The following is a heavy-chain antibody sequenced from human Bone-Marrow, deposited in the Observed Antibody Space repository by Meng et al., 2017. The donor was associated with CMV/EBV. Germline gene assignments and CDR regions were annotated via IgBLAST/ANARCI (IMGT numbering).Heavy chain of an antibody. CDR1: GFTFSSYA. Sequence: GGSLRLSCAASGFTFSSYAMHWVRQAPGKGLEWVAVISYDGSNKYYADSVKGRFTITRDNSKNTLYLQMNSLRAEDTAVYYCAREVVVPAAIGYYYYGMDVWGQGTTVTGSS. CDR3: AREVVVPAAIGYYYYGMDV. CDR2: ISYDGSNK. J-gene: IGHJ6*01. D-gene: IGHD2-2*01. V-gene: IGHV3-30-3*01.